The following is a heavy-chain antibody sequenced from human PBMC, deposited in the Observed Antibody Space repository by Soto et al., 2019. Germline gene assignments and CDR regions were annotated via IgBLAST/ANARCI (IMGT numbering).Heavy chain of an antibody. CDR3: ARGRYGLPMDV. J-gene: IGHJ6*02. D-gene: IGHD5-12*01. V-gene: IGHV4-59*01. Sequence: PSETLSLTCTVSGDSISSYYWSWIRQPPGKGLEWIGYIYYSGSTNYNPSLKSRVTISVDTSKNQFSLKLSSVTAADTAVYYCARGRYGLPMDVWGQGTTVTVSS. CDR1: GDSISSYY. CDR2: IYYSGST.